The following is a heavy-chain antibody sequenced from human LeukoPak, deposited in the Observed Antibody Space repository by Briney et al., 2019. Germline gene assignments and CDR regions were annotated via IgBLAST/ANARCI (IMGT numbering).Heavy chain of an antibody. CDR2: INPNSGGT. J-gene: IGHJ3*02. Sequence: ASVKVSCKASGYTFTGYYMHWVRQAPGQGLEWMGRINPNSGGTNYAQKFQGRVTMTRDTSISTAYMELSRLRSDDTAVYYCARGNYYDSSGDAFDIWGQGTMVTVSS. V-gene: IGHV1-2*06. CDR3: ARGNYYDSSGDAFDI. D-gene: IGHD3-22*01. CDR1: GYTFTGYY.